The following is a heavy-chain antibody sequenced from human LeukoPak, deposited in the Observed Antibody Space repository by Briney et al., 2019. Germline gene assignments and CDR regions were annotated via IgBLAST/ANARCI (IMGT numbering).Heavy chain of an antibody. CDR1: GGSISSSSYY. CDR3: ARHPERYSYFDY. CDR2: IYYSGSA. J-gene: IGHJ4*02. D-gene: IGHD5-18*01. Sequence: SETLSLTCTVPGGSISSSSYYWGWIRQPPGKGLEWIGSIYYSGSAYYNPSLKSRVTMSVDTSKNQFSLRLSSVTAADTAVYSCARHPERYSYFDYWGQGTLLTVSS. V-gene: IGHV4-39*01.